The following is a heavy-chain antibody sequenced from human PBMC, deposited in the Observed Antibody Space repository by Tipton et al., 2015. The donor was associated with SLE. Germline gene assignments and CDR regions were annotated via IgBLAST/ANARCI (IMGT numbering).Heavy chain of an antibody. D-gene: IGHD1/OR15-1a*01. Sequence: TLSLTCTVSGGSISSSSYYWGWIRQPPGKGLEWIGSIYYSGSTYYNPSLKSRVTISVDTSKNQFSLKLSSVTPADTAVYYCARGGNWNIPPFDYWGQGTLVTVSS. CDR1: GGSISSSSYY. J-gene: IGHJ4*02. CDR3: ARGGNWNIPPFDY. CDR2: IYYSGST. V-gene: IGHV4-39*01.